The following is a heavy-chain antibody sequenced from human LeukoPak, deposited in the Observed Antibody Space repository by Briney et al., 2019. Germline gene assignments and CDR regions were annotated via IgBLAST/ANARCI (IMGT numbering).Heavy chain of an antibody. J-gene: IGHJ4*02. D-gene: IGHD3-16*02. CDR3: ARINMITFGGVIIDY. CDR1: GFSLSTSGMC. Sequence: ESGPALVKPTQTLTLTCTFSGFSLSTSGMCVSWIRQPPGKALEWLARIDWDDDKYYSTSLKTRLTISKDTSKNQEVLTMTNMDPVDTATYYCARINMITFGGVIIDYWGQGTLVTVSS. V-gene: IGHV2-70*11. CDR2: IDWDDDK.